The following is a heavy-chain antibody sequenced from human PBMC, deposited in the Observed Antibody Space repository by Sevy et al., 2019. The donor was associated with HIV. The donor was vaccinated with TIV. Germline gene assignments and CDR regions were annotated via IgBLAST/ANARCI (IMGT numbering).Heavy chain of an antibody. D-gene: IGHD3-22*01. CDR1: GGSFSGYY. V-gene: IGHV4-34*01. CDR2: INHSGST. Sequence: SETLSLTCAVYGGSFSGYYWSWIRQPPGKGLEWIGEINHSGSTNYNPSLKSRVTISVDTSKNQFSLKLSSVTAADTAVYYCARLSYDSSGYYHFDYRGQGTLVTVSS. J-gene: IGHJ4*02. CDR3: ARLSYDSSGYYHFDY.